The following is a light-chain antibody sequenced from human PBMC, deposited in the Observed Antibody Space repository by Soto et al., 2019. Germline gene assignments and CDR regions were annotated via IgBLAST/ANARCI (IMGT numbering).Light chain of an antibody. CDR1: SSDVGSYNY. Sequence: QSALTQPASVSGSPGQSITISCTGTSSDVGSYNYVSWYQQHPGKDPKLMIYDVSNRPSGVSNRFSGYKSGNTASLTISGLQAEDDSDYYCSAYTSSSSLVVFGGGTKLTVL. V-gene: IGLV2-14*01. CDR3: SAYTSSSSLVV. CDR2: DVS. J-gene: IGLJ2*01.